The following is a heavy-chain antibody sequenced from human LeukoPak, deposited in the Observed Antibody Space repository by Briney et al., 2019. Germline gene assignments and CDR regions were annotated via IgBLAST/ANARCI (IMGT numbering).Heavy chain of an antibody. J-gene: IGHJ4*02. D-gene: IGHD2-15*01. V-gene: IGHV3-23*01. CDR3: AKAPVTTCRGAFCYPFDY. Sequence: GGSLRLSCAASGFTLSSYAMSWVRQALGKGLEWVSAISDTGNTYHADSVKGRFTISRDSSKNTLFLQMNRLRPEDAAVYYCAKAPVTTCRGAFCYPFDYWGLGTLVTVSS. CDR1: GFTLSSYA. CDR2: ISDTGNT.